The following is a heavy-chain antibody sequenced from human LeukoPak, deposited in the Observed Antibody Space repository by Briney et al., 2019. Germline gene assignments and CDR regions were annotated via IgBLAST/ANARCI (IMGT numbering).Heavy chain of an antibody. CDR2: IRYDGSNK. CDR3: AKDTYGDYFDLDY. J-gene: IGHJ4*02. D-gene: IGHD4-17*01. Sequence: GGSLRLSCAASGFTFSSYGMHWVRQAPVKGLEWVAFIRYDGSNKYYADSVKGRFTISRDNSKNTLYLQMNSPRAEDTAVYYCAKDTYGDYFDLDYWGQGTLVTVSS. CDR1: GFTFSSYG. V-gene: IGHV3-30*02.